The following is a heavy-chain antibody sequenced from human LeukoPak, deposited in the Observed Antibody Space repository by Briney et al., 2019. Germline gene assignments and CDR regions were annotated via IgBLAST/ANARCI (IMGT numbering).Heavy chain of an antibody. J-gene: IGHJ4*02. V-gene: IGHV4-34*01. Sequence: RPSESLSLTCAVYGGSFSGSYWGWIRQHPGKWLGWIGEINHSGSTNYNPSLKSRVTISVDTSKNQFSLKLSSVTAADTAVYYCARGRLSSRYCSSTSCYRESYWGQGTLVTVSS. CDR3: ARGRLSSRYCSSTSCYRESY. CDR2: INHSGST. CDR1: GGSFSGSY. D-gene: IGHD2-2*01.